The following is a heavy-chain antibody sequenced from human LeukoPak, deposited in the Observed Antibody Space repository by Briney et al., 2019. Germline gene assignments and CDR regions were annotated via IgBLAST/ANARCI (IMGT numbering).Heavy chain of an antibody. J-gene: IGHJ3*02. CDR1: GFTFSSYA. V-gene: IGHV3-30-3*01. CDR2: ISYDGSNK. Sequence: GGSLRLSCAASGFTFSSYAMHWVRQAPGKGLEWVAVISYDGSNKYYADSVKGRFTISRDNSKNTLYLQMNSLRAEDTAVYYCAGVPNAHYDSSGWVAFDIWGQGTMVTVSS. D-gene: IGHD3-22*01. CDR3: AGVPNAHYDSSGWVAFDI.